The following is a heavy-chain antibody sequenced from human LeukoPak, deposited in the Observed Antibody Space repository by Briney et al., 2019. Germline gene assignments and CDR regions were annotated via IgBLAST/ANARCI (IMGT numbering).Heavy chain of an antibody. D-gene: IGHD2-15*01. Sequence: PSETLSLTCTVSGGSISTFHWSWIRQPPGRGLEWIGFNHNTGSTNYNPSLNSRVTISVDTSKNQFFLKLSSVTAADTAVYYCARHVYCSGGSCYRYGMDGWGQGTTVTVSS. CDR2: NHNTGST. CDR3: ARHVYCSGGSCYRYGMDG. V-gene: IGHV4-59*08. J-gene: IGHJ6*02. CDR1: GGSISTFH.